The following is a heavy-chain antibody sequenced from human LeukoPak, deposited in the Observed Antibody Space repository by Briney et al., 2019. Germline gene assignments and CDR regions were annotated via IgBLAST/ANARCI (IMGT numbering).Heavy chain of an antibody. Sequence: SETLSLTCTVSGDSISGYYWTWFRQPPGKGLEWIGYIYHTGSTNYNPSLQSRVTISVDRSQNQFSLKLNSVTAADTAVYYCARAGDLIVVTMGAFDIWGRGTMVTVSS. CDR3: ARAGDLIVVTMGAFDI. V-gene: IGHV4-59*12. J-gene: IGHJ3*02. CDR1: GDSISGYY. D-gene: IGHD2-15*01. CDR2: IYHTGST.